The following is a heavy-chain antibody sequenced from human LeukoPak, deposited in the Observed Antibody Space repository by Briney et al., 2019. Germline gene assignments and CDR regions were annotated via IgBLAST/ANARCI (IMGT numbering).Heavy chain of an antibody. CDR3: ARNHVTPSGVVTSTSDS. J-gene: IGHJ4*02. V-gene: IGHV1-18*01. Sequence: AAVKVSCKASRYSFTTYAITWLRQAPGQELEWVGWVSPYSENTQYAQKFQDRVSMTTDTSTSTAYMELRSLTSDDTATYYCARNHVTPSGVVTSTSDSWGQGTPVTVSS. CDR2: VSPYSENT. D-gene: IGHD3-3*01. CDR1: RYSFTTYA.